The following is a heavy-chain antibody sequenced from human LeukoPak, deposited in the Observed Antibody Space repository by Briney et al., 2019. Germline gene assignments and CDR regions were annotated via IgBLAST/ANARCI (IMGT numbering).Heavy chain of an antibody. J-gene: IGHJ4*02. CDR2: ISWNSGSI. CDR3: AKYGSGSLQPSHFDY. CDR1: GFTFDDYA. D-gene: IGHD3-10*01. Sequence: GGSLRLSCAASGFTFDDYAMHWVRQAPGKGLEWVSGISWNSGSIGYADSVKGRFTISRDNAKNSLYLQMNSLRAEDTALYYCAKYGSGSLQPSHFDYWGQGTLVTVSS. V-gene: IGHV3-9*01.